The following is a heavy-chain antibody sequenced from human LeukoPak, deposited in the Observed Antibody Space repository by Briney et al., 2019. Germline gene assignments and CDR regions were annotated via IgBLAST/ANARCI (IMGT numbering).Heavy chain of an antibody. CDR3: GCADYYDSSGY. CDR1: GGSISSYY. Sequence: SETLSLTCTVSGGSISSYYWSWIRQPPGKGQEWIGYIYYSGSTNYNPSLKSRVTISVDTSKNQFSLKLSSVTAADTAVYYCGCADYYDSSGYWGQGTLVTVSS. V-gene: IGHV4-59*08. CDR2: IYYSGST. J-gene: IGHJ4*02. D-gene: IGHD3-22*01.